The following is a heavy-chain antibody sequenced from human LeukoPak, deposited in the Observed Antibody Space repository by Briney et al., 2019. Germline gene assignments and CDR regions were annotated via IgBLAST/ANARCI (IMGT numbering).Heavy chain of an antibody. V-gene: IGHV1-46*03. CDR3: ARDLKRWLQSDAFDI. CDR2: INPSGGST. CDR1: GYTSTSYY. Sequence: GASVKVSCKASGYTSTSYYMHWVRQAPGQGLEWLGIINPSGGSTSYAQKFQGRVTMTRYTSTSTVYMELSSLRSEDTAVYYCARDLKRWLQSDAFDIWGQGTMVTVSS. J-gene: IGHJ3*02. D-gene: IGHD5-24*01.